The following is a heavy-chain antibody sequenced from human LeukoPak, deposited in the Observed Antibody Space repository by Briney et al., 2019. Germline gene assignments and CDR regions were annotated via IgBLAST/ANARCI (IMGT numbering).Heavy chain of an antibody. CDR2: INHSGST. CDR3: ARGHGYCSSTSCNYYFDF. CDR1: VGSFSGYY. J-gene: IGHJ4*02. D-gene: IGHD2-2*01. V-gene: IGHV4-34*01. Sequence: SETLSLTRAVYVGSFSGYYWRWIRQPPGKGLEGTGEINHSGSTNYNPSLKSRVTISVDTSTNQFSLKLSSVTAADKAVYYCARGHGYCSSTSCNYYFDFWGQGTLVTVSS.